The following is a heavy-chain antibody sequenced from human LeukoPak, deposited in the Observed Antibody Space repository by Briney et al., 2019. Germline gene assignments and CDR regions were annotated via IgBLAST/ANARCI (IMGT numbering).Heavy chain of an antibody. V-gene: IGHV4-39*07. CDR1: GGSISSSSYY. CDR2: IYYSGST. Sequence: SETLSLTCTVSGGSISSSSYYWGWIRQPPGKGLEWIGSIYYSGSTYYNPSLKSRVTISVDTSKNQFSLKLSSVTAADTAVYYCAREGIAAAGTLTNWYDPWGQGTLVTVSS. CDR3: AREGIAAAGTLTNWYDP. D-gene: IGHD6-13*01. J-gene: IGHJ5*02.